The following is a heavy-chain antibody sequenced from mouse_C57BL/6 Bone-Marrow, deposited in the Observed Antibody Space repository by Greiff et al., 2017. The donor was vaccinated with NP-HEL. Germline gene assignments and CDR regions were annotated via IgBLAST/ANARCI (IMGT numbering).Heavy chain of an antibody. J-gene: IGHJ4*01. V-gene: IGHV2-5*01. CDR3: AKIPDYYGSSYDAMDY. D-gene: IGHD1-1*01. CDR2: IWRGGST. Sequence: VQLQQSGPGLVQPSQSLSITCTVSGFSLTSYGVHWVRQSPGKGLEWLGVIWRGGSTDYNAALMSRLSITKDNSKSQVFFKMNSLQADDTAIYYCAKIPDYYGSSYDAMDYWGQGTSVTVSS. CDR1: GFSLTSYG.